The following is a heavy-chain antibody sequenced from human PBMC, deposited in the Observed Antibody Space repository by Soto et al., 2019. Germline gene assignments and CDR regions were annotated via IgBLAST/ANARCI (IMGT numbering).Heavy chain of an antibody. D-gene: IGHD6-13*01. Sequence: ASVKVSCKASGYTFTSYAMHWVRQAPGQRLEWMGWINAGNGNTKYSQKFQGRVTITRDTSASTAYMELNSLRAEDTAVYYCARDSGAAARGRTLYYWGPGTLVTVSS. CDR3: ARDSGAAARGRTLYY. CDR1: GYTFTSYA. V-gene: IGHV1-3*01. J-gene: IGHJ4*02. CDR2: INAGNGNT.